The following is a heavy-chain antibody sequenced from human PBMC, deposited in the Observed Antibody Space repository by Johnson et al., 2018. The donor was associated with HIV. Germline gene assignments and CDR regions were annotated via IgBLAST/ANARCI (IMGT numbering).Heavy chain of an antibody. J-gene: IGHJ3*02. CDR3: ARSRGRALPVGHPRVTPDAFDI. CDR2: IKQDGSEK. CDR1: GFTFSSYW. D-gene: IGHD3-16*01. Sequence: VQLVESGGGLVQPGGSLRLSCAASGFTFSSYWMSWVRQAPGKGLEWVANIKQDGSEKYYVDSVKGRFTISRDNAKNSLYLQMNSLRAEDTAVYYCARSRGRALPVGHPRVTPDAFDIWGQGTIVTGSS. V-gene: IGHV3-7*01.